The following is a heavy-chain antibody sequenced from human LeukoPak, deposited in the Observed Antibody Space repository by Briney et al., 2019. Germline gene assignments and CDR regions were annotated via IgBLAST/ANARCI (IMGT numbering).Heavy chain of an antibody. CDR1: GFTFSSYA. J-gene: IGHJ4*02. V-gene: IGHV3-23*01. Sequence: GGSLRLSCAASGFTFSSYAMSWVRQAPGKGLEWVSGISGSGDNTYYADSVKGRFTISRDNSKNTLYLQMNSLRAEDTAVYYCARERDGTFDYWGQGTLVTVSS. CDR3: ARERDGTFDY. D-gene: IGHD6-13*01. CDR2: ISGSGDNT.